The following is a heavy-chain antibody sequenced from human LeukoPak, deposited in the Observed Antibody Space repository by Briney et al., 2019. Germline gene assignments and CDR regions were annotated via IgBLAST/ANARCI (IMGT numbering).Heavy chain of an antibody. CDR1: GFTFSSYA. CDR3: AKDRQELPFYYYYFMDI. Sequence: GGSLRLSCAASGFTFSSYAMHWVRQAPGKGLEWVAVISYDGSNKYYAGSVKGRFTISRDNSNIKLFLQMNSLRAEDAAVYYCAKDRQELPFYYYYFMDIWGTGTTVTVSS. CDR2: ISYDGSNK. V-gene: IGHV3-30-3*01. D-gene: IGHD1-7*01. J-gene: IGHJ6*03.